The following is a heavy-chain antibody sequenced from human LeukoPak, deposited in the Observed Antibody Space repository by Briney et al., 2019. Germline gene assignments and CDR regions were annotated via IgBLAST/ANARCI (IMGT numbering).Heavy chain of an antibody. V-gene: IGHV4-4*07. CDR3: ARGVVGATAFAY. CDR2: IYARGST. CDR1: GGSISGYT. Sequence: SETLFLTCTVSGGSISGYTWSWIRQPAGKGLEWIGRIYARGSTNYNPSLQGRVTMSVDTSRGQFFLMVHSVTAADTAVYYCARGVVGATAFAYWGQGTVVTASS. J-gene: IGHJ4*02. D-gene: IGHD1-26*01.